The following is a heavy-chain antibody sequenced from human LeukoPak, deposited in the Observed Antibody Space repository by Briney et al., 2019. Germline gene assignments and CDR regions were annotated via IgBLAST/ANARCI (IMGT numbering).Heavy chain of an antibody. CDR3: ARAGGGAYCGGDCYFDY. D-gene: IGHD2-21*02. CDR2: IHYGGST. V-gene: IGHV4-31*03. Sequence: SETLSLTCTVSGGSISSGGYYWSWIRQHPGKGLEWIGYIHYGGSTYYNPSLKSRVTISIDTSKNQSSLQLSSVTAADTAVYYCARAGGGAYCGGDCYFDYWGQGTLVTVSS. J-gene: IGHJ4*02. CDR1: GGSISSGGYY.